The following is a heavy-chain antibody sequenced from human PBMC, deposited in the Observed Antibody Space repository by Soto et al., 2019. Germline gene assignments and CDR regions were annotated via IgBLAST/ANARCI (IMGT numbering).Heavy chain of an antibody. J-gene: IGHJ3*01. D-gene: IGHD6-19*01. CDR1: GFNFGDYA. CDR2: IKSKTYGGAI. CDR3: ARGFRGVAVTPF. Sequence: EVQLVESGGDLVQPGRSLRLSCTASGFNFGDYAMSWLRQAPGKGLEWVSFIKSKTYGGAIEYAASVKGRFTISRDDSKSIAYLHMNSLKTEDTAVYYCARGFRGVAVTPFWGQGTMVTVSS. V-gene: IGHV3-49*03.